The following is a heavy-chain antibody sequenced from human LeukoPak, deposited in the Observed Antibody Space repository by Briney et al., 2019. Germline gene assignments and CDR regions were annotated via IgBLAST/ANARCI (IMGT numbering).Heavy chain of an antibody. Sequence: ASVKVSCKASGYTFTSYDINWVRQATGQGLEWMGWMNPNSGNTGYAQKFQGRVTITRNTSISTAHMELRSLRSDDTAVYYCARVAYGGNFLDYWGQGTLVTVSA. CDR3: ARVAYGGNFLDY. J-gene: IGHJ4*02. CDR1: GYTFTSYD. V-gene: IGHV1-8*03. CDR2: MNPNSGNT. D-gene: IGHD4-23*01.